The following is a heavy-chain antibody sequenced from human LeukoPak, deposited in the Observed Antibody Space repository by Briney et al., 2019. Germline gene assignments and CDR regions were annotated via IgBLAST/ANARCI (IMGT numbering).Heavy chain of an antibody. CDR1: GYTFTGYY. D-gene: IGHD3-10*01. V-gene: IGHV1-8*02. CDR2: MNPNSGNT. J-gene: IGHJ4*02. Sequence: ASVKVSCKASGYTFTGYYMHWVRRATGQGLEWMGWMNPNSGNTGYAQKFQGRVTMTRNTSISTAYMELSSLRSEDTAVYYCAYRLLWFGELHDYWGQGTLVTVSS. CDR3: AYRLLWFGELHDY.